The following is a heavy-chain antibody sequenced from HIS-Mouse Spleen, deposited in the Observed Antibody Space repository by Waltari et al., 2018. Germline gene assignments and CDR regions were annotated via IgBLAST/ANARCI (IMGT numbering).Heavy chain of an antibody. CDR3: ARIAEGYSSGWYAFDY. CDR2: IDWDDDK. Sequence: QVTLRESGPALVKPTQTLTLTCTFSGFSLSTSGMCVSWIRQPPGKALEWLARIDWDDDKYYSTSLKTRLTISKDTSKNQVVLTKTNMDPVDTATYYCARIAEGYSSGWYAFDYWGQGTLVTVSS. CDR1: GFSLSTSGMC. J-gene: IGHJ4*02. V-gene: IGHV2-70*15. D-gene: IGHD6-19*01.